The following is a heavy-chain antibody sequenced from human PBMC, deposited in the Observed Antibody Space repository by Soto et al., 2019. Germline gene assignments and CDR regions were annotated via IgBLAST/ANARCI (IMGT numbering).Heavy chain of an antibody. J-gene: IGHJ5*02. CDR2: IYYSGST. CDR1: GGSIRSYY. Sequence: ETLSLTCTVSGGSIRSYYWSWIRQPPGKGLEWIGYIYYSGSTNYNPSLKSRVTISVDTSKNQFSLKLSSVTAADTAVYYCARELFGRSVWFDPWGQGTLVTVSS. CDR3: ARELFGRSVWFDP. V-gene: IGHV4-59*01. D-gene: IGHD3-10*01.